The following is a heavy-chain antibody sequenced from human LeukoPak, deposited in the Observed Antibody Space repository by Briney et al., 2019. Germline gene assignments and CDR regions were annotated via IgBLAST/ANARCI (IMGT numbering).Heavy chain of an antibody. CDR2: ISASGGTT. CDR3: AKEPREYCSSTSCPNWFDS. V-gene: IGHV3-23*01. CDR1: GFTFNNYA. Sequence: GGSPRLSCAASGFTFNNYAMSWVRQAPGKGLEWVSAISASGGTTYYADSVKSRFTISRDNSENTLFLQMNSLRAEDTAVYYCAKEPREYCSSTSCPNWFDSWGQGTLVTVSS. J-gene: IGHJ5*01. D-gene: IGHD2-2*01.